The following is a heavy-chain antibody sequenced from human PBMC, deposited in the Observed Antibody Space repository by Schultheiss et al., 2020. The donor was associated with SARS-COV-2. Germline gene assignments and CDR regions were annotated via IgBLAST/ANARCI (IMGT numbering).Heavy chain of an antibody. CDR2: IYWDDDK. Sequence: SGPTLVKPTQTLTLTCTFSGFSLSTSGVGVGWIRQPPGKALEWLALIYWDDDKYYSTSLKTRLTISKDTSKNQVVLTMTNMDPVDTATYYCARIRSYYDSSGYYYYYYGMDVWGQGTTVTVSS. CDR3: ARIRSYYDSSGYYYYYYGMDV. D-gene: IGHD3-22*01. CDR1: GFSLSTSGVG. V-gene: IGHV2-70*01. J-gene: IGHJ6*02.